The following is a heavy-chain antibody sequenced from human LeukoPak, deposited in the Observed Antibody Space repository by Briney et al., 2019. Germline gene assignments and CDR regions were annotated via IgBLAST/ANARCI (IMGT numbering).Heavy chain of an antibody. J-gene: IGHJ5*02. CDR1: GGSFSGYY. V-gene: IGHV4-34*01. D-gene: IGHD3-10*01. CDR2: INHSGST. CDR3: ARYYYGLGSS. Sequence: SETLSLTCAVYGGSFSGYYWSWIRQPPGKGLEWIGEINHSGSTNYNPSLKSRVTISVDTSKNQFSLKLSSVTAADTAVYYCARYYYGLGSSWGQGTLVTVSS.